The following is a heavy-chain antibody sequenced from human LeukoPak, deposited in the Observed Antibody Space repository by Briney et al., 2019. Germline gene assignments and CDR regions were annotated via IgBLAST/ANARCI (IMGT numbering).Heavy chain of an antibody. J-gene: IGHJ4*02. D-gene: IGHD1-26*01. Sequence: GGSLRLSCAASGFTFSSYAMHWVRQAPGKGLEWVAVISYDGSNKYYADSVKGRFTIYRDNSKNTLYLQMNSLRAEDTAVYYCARSMGALYYFDYWGQGTLVTVSS. V-gene: IGHV3-30*01. CDR3: ARSMGALYYFDY. CDR1: GFTFSSYA. CDR2: ISYDGSNK.